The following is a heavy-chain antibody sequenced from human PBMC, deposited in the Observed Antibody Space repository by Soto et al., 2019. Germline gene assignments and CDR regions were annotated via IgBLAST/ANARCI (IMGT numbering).Heavy chain of an antibody. CDR1: GGSISSYY. J-gene: IGHJ3*02. D-gene: IGHD3-16*01. Sequence: KPSETLSLTCTVSGGSISSYYWSWIRQPPGKGLEWIGYIYYSGSTNYNPSLKSRVTISVDTSKNQFSLKLSSVTAADTAVYYCARGHLGNSDAFDIWGQGTMVTVSS. CDR2: IYYSGST. V-gene: IGHV4-59*01. CDR3: ARGHLGNSDAFDI.